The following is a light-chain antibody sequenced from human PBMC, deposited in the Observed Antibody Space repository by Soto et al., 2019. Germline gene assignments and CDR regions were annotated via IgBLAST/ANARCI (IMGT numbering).Light chain of an antibody. CDR3: LQRYNTPLT. CDR2: GAS. CDR1: QSMSTY. Sequence: DIQMTQSPSSLSASVGDRVNITCRASQSMSTYLNWFQQKPGKAPKVLIYGASSLQSGVPSRFSGSGSGTDFTLTISSLQPEDVATYYCLQRYNTPLTFGEGTKVEIK. J-gene: IGKJ4*01. V-gene: IGKV1-39*01.